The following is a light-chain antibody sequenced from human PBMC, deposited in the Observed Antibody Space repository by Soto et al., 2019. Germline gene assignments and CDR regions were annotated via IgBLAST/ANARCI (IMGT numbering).Light chain of an antibody. CDR1: QGIRND. V-gene: IGKV1-6*02. CDR3: LQDYNYPPLT. Sequence: AIQMTQSPSSLSASVGDRVTITCRASQGIRNDLGWYQQKPGKGPKLLIYAASSLHSGVPSRLGGSGSGTDFTLTIGSLQPEAFATYSCLQDYNYPPLTFGGGTKVEIK. J-gene: IGKJ4*01. CDR2: AAS.